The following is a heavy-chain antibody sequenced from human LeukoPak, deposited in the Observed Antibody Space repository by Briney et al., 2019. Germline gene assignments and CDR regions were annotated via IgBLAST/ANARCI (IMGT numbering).Heavy chain of an antibody. V-gene: IGHV4-59*01. CDR1: GGSISSYY. D-gene: IGHD5-18*01. J-gene: IGHJ4*02. CDR2: IYYSGST. Sequence: PSETLSLTCTVSGGSISSYYWSWVRQPPGKGLEWIGYIYYSGSTNYNPSLKSRVTISVDTSKNQFSLKLSSVTAADTAVYYCARDNGGYSYGLVYWGQGTLVTVSS. CDR3: ARDNGGYSYGLVY.